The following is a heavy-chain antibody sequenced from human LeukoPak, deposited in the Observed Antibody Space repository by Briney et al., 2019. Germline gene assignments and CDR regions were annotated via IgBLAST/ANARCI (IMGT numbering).Heavy chain of an antibody. D-gene: IGHD3-10*01. CDR1: GGAISSYY. J-gene: IGHJ6*02. V-gene: IGHV4-59*01. Sequence: SETLSLTCTVSGGAISSYYWSWIRQPPGKGLEWIGYIYYSGSTNYNPSLKSRVTISVDTSKNQFSLKLSSVTAADTAVYYCARAPGSGSHYYYYGMDVWGQGTTVTVSS. CDR2: IYYSGST. CDR3: ARAPGSGSHYYYYGMDV.